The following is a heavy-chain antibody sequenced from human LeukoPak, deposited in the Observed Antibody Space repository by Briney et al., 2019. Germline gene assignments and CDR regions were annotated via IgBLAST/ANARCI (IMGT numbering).Heavy chain of an antibody. D-gene: IGHD7-27*01. CDR3: ALLTGDPLDY. CDR1: GFTFSSYA. J-gene: IGHJ4*02. CDR2: ISGSGGST. V-gene: IGHV3-23*01. Sequence: GGSLRLSCVASGFTFSSYAMSWVRQAPGKGLEWVSVISGSGGSTNYADSVKGRFTISRDNSKNTLYLQMNSLRAEDTAVYYCALLTGDPLDYWGQGTLVTVSS.